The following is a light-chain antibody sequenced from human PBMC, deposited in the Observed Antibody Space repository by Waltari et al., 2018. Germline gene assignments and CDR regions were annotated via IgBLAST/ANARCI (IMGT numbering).Light chain of an antibody. V-gene: IGKV3-20*01. CDR3: QSYVPLPVT. CDR2: GAS. Sequence: SYKCSPSTSRCIAWYQQKPGPAAGLLLYGASTMAAGSPDRFRGSGSGTDFSHTISILEPNDFAVYCCQSYVPLPVTFGRGTKVEIK. CDR1: PSTSRC. J-gene: IGKJ4*02.